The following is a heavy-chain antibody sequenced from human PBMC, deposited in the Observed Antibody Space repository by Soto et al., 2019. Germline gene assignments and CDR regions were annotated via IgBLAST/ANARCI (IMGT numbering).Heavy chain of an antibody. CDR3: ARRYSSGYTNWFDP. CDR1: GGSISSSSYY. V-gene: IGHV4-39*01. D-gene: IGHD6-19*01. J-gene: IGHJ5*02. Sequence: SETLSLTCTVSGGSISSSSYYWGWIRQPPGKGLEWIGSIYYSGSTYYNPSLKSRVTISVDTSKNQFSLKLSSVTAADTAVYYCARRYSSGYTNWFDPWGQGXLVTVPS. CDR2: IYYSGST.